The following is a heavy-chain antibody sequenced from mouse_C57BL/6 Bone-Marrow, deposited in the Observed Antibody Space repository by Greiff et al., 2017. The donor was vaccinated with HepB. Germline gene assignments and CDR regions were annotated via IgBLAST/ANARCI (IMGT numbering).Heavy chain of an antibody. CDR3: ARQGDAAY. J-gene: IGHJ3*01. CDR1: GFTFSSYG. CDR2: ISSGGSYT. D-gene: IGHD3-3*01. Sequence: DVMLVESGGDLVKPGGSLKLSCAASGFTFSSYGMSWVRQTPDKRLEWVATISSGGSYTYYPDSVKGRFTISRDNAKNTLYLQMSSLKSEDTAMYYCARQGDAAYWGQGTLVTVSA. V-gene: IGHV5-6*02.